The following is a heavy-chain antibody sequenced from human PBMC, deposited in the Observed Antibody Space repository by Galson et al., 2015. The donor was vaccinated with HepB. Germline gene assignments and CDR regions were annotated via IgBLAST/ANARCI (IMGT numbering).Heavy chain of an antibody. CDR1: GDSVSSNSAA. D-gene: IGHD2-2*01. V-gene: IGHV6-1*01. J-gene: IGHJ4*02. Sequence: CAISGDSVSSNSAAWNWIRQSPSRGLEWLGRTYYRSKWYNDYAVSVKSRITINPDTSKNQFSLQLNSVTPEDTAVYYCARDLPAAAIPNYLDYWGQGTLVTVSS. CDR3: ARDLPAAAIPNYLDY. CDR2: TYYRSKWYN.